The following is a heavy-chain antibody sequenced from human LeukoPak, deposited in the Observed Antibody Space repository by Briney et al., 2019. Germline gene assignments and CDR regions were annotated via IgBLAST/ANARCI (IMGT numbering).Heavy chain of an antibody. CDR1: GYSISSGYC. V-gene: IGHV4-38-2*02. CDR2: IYHDGGT. J-gene: IGHJ4*01. D-gene: IGHD4/OR15-4a*01. Sequence: SETLSLTCTVSGYSISSGYCWGWTPQPPGKGLEWIGTIYHDGGTYFKPSLRSPVTISLDTITNQLSLNMRTVTAADTALYHSARESQSVLWCGAHLWGRGTLVTVSS. CDR3: ARESQSVLWCGAHL.